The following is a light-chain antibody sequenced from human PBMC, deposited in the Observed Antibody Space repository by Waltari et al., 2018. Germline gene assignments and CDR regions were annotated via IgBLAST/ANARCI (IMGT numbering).Light chain of an antibody. CDR3: SSSAVTSVL. V-gene: IGLV2-8*01. J-gene: IGLJ3*02. CDR2: DSI. CDR1: SSDVGEDTY. Sequence: HSALTQPPSASGSPGQSVTISCSGISSDVGEDTYVSWYQKRPGNAPKLIIYDSIKRPSGIPLRFSGSNSADTASLTVSGLLPEDEANYYCSSSAVTSVLFGGGTKLTV.